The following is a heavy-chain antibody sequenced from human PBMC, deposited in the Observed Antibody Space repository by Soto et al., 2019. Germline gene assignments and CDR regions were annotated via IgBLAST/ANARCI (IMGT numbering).Heavy chain of an antibody. CDR3: ARCSGSYLNWFDP. V-gene: IGHV4-59*01. J-gene: IGHJ5*02. CDR2: IYYSGST. D-gene: IGHD1-26*01. Sequence: SETLSLTCTVSGGSISSYYWSWIRQPPGKGLEWIGYIYYSGSTNYNPPLKSRVTISVDTSKNQFSLKLSSVTAADTAVYYCARCSGSYLNWFDPWGQGTLVTVSS. CDR1: GGSISSYY.